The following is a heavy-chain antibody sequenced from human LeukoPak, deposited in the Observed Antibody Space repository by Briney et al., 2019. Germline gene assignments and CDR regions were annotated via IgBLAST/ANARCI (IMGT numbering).Heavy chain of an antibody. Sequence: SDTLSLTCSISCAYISSSNWLSWVRQPPGKGLEWIGEVYHGGSTNYSPSLKSRVTISVDKSNNQFSLKLSSVTAADTAVYYCARDSAAGSLLSDAFDIWGQGTMVTVSS. D-gene: IGHD2-21*02. CDR2: VYHGGST. CDR1: CAYISSSNW. V-gene: IGHV4-4*02. CDR3: ARDSAAGSLLSDAFDI. J-gene: IGHJ3*02.